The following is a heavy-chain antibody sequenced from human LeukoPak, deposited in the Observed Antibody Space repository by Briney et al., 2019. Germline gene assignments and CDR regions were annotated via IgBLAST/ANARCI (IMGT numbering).Heavy chain of an antibody. CDR3: ARGDYLNWFDP. D-gene: IGHD4-17*01. CDR2: IYYSGST. J-gene: IGHJ5*02. V-gene: IGHV4-59*01. Sequence: SETLSFTCTVSGGSISSYYWSWIRQPPGKGLEWIGYIYYSGSTNYNPAPKSRVTIPVDTSKSQFALKLRSTPAADTAGYYCARGDYLNWFDPWGQRNLVAASS. CDR1: GGSISSYY.